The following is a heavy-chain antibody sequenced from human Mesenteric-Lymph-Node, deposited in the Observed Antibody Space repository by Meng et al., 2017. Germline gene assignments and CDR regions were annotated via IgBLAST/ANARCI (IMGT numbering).Heavy chain of an antibody. CDR2: IQDSGIT. CDR1: GGSISGYY. Sequence: SDTLSLTFTVFGGSISGYYWSWIRQSPGKGVEWISYIQDSGITKYNPSLKSRVTSAVDTSRNQFSLRLTSVTAADTAVYSCARGGRRDYEGESKKGWYGWFDICDQGDLVTVSS. D-gene: IGHD3-16*01. J-gene: IGHJ5*02. CDR3: ARGGRRDYEGESKKGWYGWFDI. V-gene: IGHV4-59*01.